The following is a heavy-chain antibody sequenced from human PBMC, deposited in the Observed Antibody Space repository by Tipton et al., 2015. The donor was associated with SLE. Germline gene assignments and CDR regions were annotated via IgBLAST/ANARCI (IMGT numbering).Heavy chain of an antibody. Sequence: TLSLTCAVSGSSISSGYYWGWFRQSPVKGVEWVGIVYRTAYYNPSLKSRVTVSVETSNNEASLKFNSVTASASAVYYCVSGVGNTGRFHYWGQGALVTVSS. CDR3: VSGVGNTGRFHY. D-gene: IGHD1-14*01. J-gene: IGHJ4*02. V-gene: IGHV4-38-2*01. CDR2: VYRTA. CDR1: GSSISSGYY.